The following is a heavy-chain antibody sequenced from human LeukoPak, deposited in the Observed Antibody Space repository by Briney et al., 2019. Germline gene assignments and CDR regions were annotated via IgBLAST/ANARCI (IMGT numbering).Heavy chain of an antibody. CDR2: IHTSGST. CDR1: GGSISSGSYY. J-gene: IGHJ1*01. D-gene: IGHD6-19*01. CDR3: ARDSRPLAGTAYFQH. V-gene: IGHV4-61*02. Sequence: PSQTLSLTCTVSGGSISSGSYYWSWIRQPAGKGLEWIGRIHTSGSTNYNPSLKSLVTISIDTSKNQFSLKLSSVTAADTAVYYCARDSRPLAGTAYFQHWGQGTLVTVSS.